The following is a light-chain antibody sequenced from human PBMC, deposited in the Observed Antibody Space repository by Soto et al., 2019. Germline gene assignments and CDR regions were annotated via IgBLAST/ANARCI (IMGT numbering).Light chain of an antibody. CDR3: MQALQTPLT. CDR1: QILLHSNGYNY. J-gene: IGKJ1*01. Sequence: DIVMTQSPLSLPVTPGEPASISCRSSQILLHSNGYNYLDWYLQKRGQSPQLLIYLGSNRASGVPDRFSGSGSGTDFTLKISRVEAEDVGVYYCMQALQTPLTFGQGTKVDIK. V-gene: IGKV2-28*01. CDR2: LGS.